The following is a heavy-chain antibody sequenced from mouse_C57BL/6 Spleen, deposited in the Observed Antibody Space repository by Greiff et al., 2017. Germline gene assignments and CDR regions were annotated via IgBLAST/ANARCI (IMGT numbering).Heavy chain of an antibody. J-gene: IGHJ1*03. D-gene: IGHD1-1*01. CDR3: VRQNYGSSYWYFDV. CDR2: IRSKSNNYAT. Sequence: EVKVVESGGGLVQPKGSLKLSCAASGFSFNTYAMNWVRQAPGKGLEWVARIRSKSNNYATYYADSVKDRFTISRDDSESMLYLQMNNLKTEDTAMYYCVRQNYGSSYWYFDVWGTGTTVTVSS. V-gene: IGHV10-1*01. CDR1: GFSFNTYA.